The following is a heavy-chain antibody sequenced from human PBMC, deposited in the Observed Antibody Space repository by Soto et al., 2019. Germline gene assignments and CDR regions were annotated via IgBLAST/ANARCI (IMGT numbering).Heavy chain of an antibody. CDR3: ARDEWQWLVLYAFDI. V-gene: IGHV3-33*01. J-gene: IGHJ3*02. CDR2: IWYDGSNK. CDR1: GFTFSSYG. D-gene: IGHD6-19*01. Sequence: QVQLVESGGGVVQPGRSLRLSCAASGFTFSSYGMHWVRQAPGTGLEWVAVIWYDGSNKYYADSVKGRFTISRDNSKNTLYLQMNSLRAEDTAVYYCARDEWQWLVLYAFDIWGQGTMVTVSS.